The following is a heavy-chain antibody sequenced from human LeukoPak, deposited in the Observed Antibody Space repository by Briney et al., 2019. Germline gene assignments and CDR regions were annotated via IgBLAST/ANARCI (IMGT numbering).Heavy chain of an antibody. CDR1: GVSISSSNSY. D-gene: IGHD1-26*01. Sequence: SETLSLTCTVSGVSISSSNSYWGWIRQPPGKGLEWIGSIYYSGSTYYNPSLKSRVTISVDTSKNQFSLKLSSVTAADTAVYYCAREGPPLAYSGSYQQNDAFDIWGQGTMVTVSS. CDR3: AREGPPLAYSGSYQQNDAFDI. CDR2: IYYSGST. J-gene: IGHJ3*02. V-gene: IGHV4-39*07.